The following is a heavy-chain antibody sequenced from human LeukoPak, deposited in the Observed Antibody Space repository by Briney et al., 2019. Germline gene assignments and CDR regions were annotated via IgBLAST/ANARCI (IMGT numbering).Heavy chain of an antibody. Sequence: GGSLRLSCAASRFTFSSYAMSWVRQAPGKGLEGVSAISGSGGSTYYAHSLKGRFTISRDNSKSTLYLQMNSLRAEDTAVYYCAKAPLPRGDYYMDVWGKGTTVTVSS. CDR3: AKAPLPRGDYYMDV. V-gene: IGHV3-23*01. CDR1: RFTFSSYA. D-gene: IGHD3-16*01. J-gene: IGHJ6*03. CDR2: ISGSGGST.